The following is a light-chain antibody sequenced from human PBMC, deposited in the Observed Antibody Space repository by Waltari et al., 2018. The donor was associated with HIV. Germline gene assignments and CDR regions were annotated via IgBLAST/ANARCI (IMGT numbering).Light chain of an antibody. CDR2: SNT. CDR1: SSNIGSFY. V-gene: IGLV1-47*02. J-gene: IGLJ2*01. Sequence: QSVLTQPPSASGTPGQRVTISCSGSSSNIGSFYVYWYQQLPGSAPKPLIDSNTHRPSGVPDRFSGSKSGTSASLAISGLRSEDEADYYCAAWTDSLRGVVFGGGTKLSVL. CDR3: AAWTDSLRGVV.